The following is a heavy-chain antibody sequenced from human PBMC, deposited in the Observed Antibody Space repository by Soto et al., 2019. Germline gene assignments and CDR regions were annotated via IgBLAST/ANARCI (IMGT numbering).Heavy chain of an antibody. CDR3: ARSVVVVPGSISNSFDP. J-gene: IGHJ5*02. V-gene: IGHV3-33*01. CDR1: GFTFSTYG. CDR2: IWYDGSSK. Sequence: GGSLRLSCAASGFTFSTYGMHWVRQAPGKGLEWVAVIWYDGSSKYYADSVKGRFTISRDNSKNTLYLQMNSLRAEDTAVYYCARSVVVVPGSISNSFDPWGQGTLVTVSS. D-gene: IGHD2-2*01.